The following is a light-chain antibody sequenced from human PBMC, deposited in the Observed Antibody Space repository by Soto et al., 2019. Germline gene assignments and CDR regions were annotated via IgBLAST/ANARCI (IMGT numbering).Light chain of an antibody. CDR3: SSYTSSITRV. V-gene: IGLV2-14*01. J-gene: IGLJ1*01. CDR1: SSDVGGYDY. CDR2: EVS. Sequence: QSALTQPASVSGSPGQSITISCTGTSSDVGGYDYVSWYQQHPGKAPKLTIYEVSNRPSGVSNRFSGSKSGNTASLTISGLQAEDEADYYCSSYTSSITRVFGTGTKLTVL.